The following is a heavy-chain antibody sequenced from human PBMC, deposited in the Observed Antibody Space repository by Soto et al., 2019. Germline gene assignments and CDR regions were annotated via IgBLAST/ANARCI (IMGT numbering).Heavy chain of an antibody. V-gene: IGHV1-69*12. CDR1: GGTFSSYA. CDR2: IIPIFGTA. J-gene: IGHJ6*02. CDR3: ARTREGMDV. Sequence: QVQLVQSGAEVKKPGSSEKLSCKASGGTFSSYAISWVQQAPGQGLEWMGGIIPIFGTANYAQKFQGRVTITADESTSTAHMELSSLRSKDTAVYYCARTREGMDVWGQGTTVTVSS.